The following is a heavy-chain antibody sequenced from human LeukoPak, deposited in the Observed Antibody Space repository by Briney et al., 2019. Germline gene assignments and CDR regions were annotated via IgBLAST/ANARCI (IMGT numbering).Heavy chain of an antibody. J-gene: IGHJ6*02. CDR2: ISWNSAGI. CDR1: GFTFDDYA. V-gene: IGHV3-9*01. CDR3: AKAFRTNSNYYYGLDV. D-gene: IGHD2-8*01. Sequence: PGRSLRLSCAASGFTFDDYAMHWVRQIPGKGLEWVSGISWNSAGIGYADSVKGRFTISRDNAKNSLYLQMNSLRGEDTALYYCAKAFRTNSNYYYGLDVWGQGTTVSVSS.